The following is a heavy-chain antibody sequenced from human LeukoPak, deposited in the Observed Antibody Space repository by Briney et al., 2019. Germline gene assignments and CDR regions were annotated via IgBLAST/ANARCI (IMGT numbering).Heavy chain of an antibody. J-gene: IGHJ4*02. Sequence: SETLSLTCTVSGGSISSSSYYWGWIRQPPGKGLEWIGSIYYSGSTYYNPSLKSRVTMSVDTSKNQFSLKLSSVTAADTAVYYRARLGVAAGLDYWGQGTLVTVSS. CDR3: ARLGVAAGLDY. V-gene: IGHV4-39*01. CDR2: IYYSGST. D-gene: IGHD2-15*01. CDR1: GGSISSSSYY.